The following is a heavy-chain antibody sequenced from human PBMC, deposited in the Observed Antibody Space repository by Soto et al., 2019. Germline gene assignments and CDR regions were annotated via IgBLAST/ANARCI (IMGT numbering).Heavy chain of an antibody. V-gene: IGHV1-3*01. CDR1: GYTFTDYS. CDR3: ARDLWLGESFRYYFDY. Sequence: GASVKVSCKASGYTFTDYSLQWVRQAPGQRLEWMGWINPASGKTKYSQKFQGRVTITRDTSASTAYMELSSLTSEDMALYYCARDLWLGESFRYYFDYWAQGPLVTVSS. J-gene: IGHJ4*01. CDR2: INPASGKT. D-gene: IGHD3-10*01.